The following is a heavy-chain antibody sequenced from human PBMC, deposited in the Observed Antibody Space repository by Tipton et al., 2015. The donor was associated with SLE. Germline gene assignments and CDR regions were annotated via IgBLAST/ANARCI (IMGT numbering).Heavy chain of an antibody. CDR3: ARGRITAAGWYYFDY. J-gene: IGHJ4*02. V-gene: IGHV4-59*08. D-gene: IGHD6-13*01. CDR1: GDSISSQH. CDR2: MSYSGST. Sequence: TLSLTCTVSGDSISSQHWSWIRQPPGKGLEWIGYMSYSGSTNYNPSLKSRVSTSLNTSSNHFSLQLNSVTAADTAVYYCARGRITAAGWYYFDYWGQGMLVTVSS.